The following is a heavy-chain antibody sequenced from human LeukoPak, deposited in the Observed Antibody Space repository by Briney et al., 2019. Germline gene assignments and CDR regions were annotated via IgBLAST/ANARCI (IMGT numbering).Heavy chain of an antibody. D-gene: IGHD3-3*01. V-gene: IGHV3-21*01. CDR1: GFTFSSYG. Sequence: GGSLRLSCAASGFTFSSYGMHWVRQAPGKGLEWVSSISSSSSYIYYADSVKGRFTISRDNAKNSLHLQMNSLRAEDTAVYYCASYELYAPFDYWGQGTLVTVSS. CDR2: ISSSSSYI. CDR3: ASYELYAPFDY. J-gene: IGHJ4*02.